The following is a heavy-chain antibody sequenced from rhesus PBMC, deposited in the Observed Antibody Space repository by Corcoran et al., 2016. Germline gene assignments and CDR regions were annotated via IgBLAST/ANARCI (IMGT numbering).Heavy chain of an antibody. Sequence: EVQLVESGGGLAKPGGSLRLSCAASGFTFSDYYMHWVRQASGKGLEWVARIRNGGGSKGSADAVKGRLTISREKAKNTLYRQMDGLRTEDTAVYYCAGGYGSGPLDSWGQGVVVTVSS. CDR1: GFTFSDYY. CDR2: IRNGGGSK. J-gene: IGHJ6*01. V-gene: IGHV3-59*01. D-gene: IGHD2-21*01. CDR3: AGGYGSGPLDS.